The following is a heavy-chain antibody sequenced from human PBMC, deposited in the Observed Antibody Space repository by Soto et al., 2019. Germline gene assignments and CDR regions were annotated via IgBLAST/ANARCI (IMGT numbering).Heavy chain of an antibody. J-gene: IGHJ4*02. CDR3: AKVPPIVKWLVNWYFDY. D-gene: IGHD6-19*01. Sequence: PGGSLRLSCAASGFTFSSYAMSWVRQAPGKGLEWVSAISGSGGSTYYADSVKGRFTISRDNSKNTLYLQMNSLRAEDTAVYYCAKVPPIVKWLVNWYFDYWGQGTLVTVSS. CDR1: GFTFSSYA. CDR2: ISGSGGST. V-gene: IGHV3-23*01.